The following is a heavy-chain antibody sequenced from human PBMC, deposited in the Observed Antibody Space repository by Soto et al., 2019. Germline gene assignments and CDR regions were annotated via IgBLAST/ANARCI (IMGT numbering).Heavy chain of an antibody. CDR3: ARSGRQQLVRRNWFDL. Sequence: SETLSLTCAVYGGSFCGYSWSCIRQPPGKGLEWIGEITHSGSTYYNPSPKSRVTISVDTSKNQFSLKLSSVTAADTAVYYCARSGRQQLVRRNWFDLWGQGTLVTVSS. V-gene: IGHV4-34*01. D-gene: IGHD6-13*01. CDR1: GGSFCGYS. J-gene: IGHJ5*02. CDR2: ITHSGST.